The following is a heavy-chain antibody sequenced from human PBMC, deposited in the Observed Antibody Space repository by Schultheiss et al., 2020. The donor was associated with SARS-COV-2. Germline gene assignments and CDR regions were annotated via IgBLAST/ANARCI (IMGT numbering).Heavy chain of an antibody. CDR1: GGSISSGNW. V-gene: IGHV4-4*02. CDR3: ARVRGGSGWRIDS. J-gene: IGHJ4*02. Sequence: SETLSLTCAVSGGSISSGNWWSWVRQPPGKGLEWIGEIYHSGSTNYNSSLRSRVVISVDTSKNQFSLRLNSVSPADTAVYFCARVRGGSGWRIDSWGQGTLVTVSS. D-gene: IGHD6-19*01. CDR2: IYHSGST.